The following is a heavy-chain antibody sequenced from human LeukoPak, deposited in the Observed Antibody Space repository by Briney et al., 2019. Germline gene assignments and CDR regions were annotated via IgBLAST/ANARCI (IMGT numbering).Heavy chain of an antibody. CDR2: IYYSGST. CDR3: ARHSSNYDFWSGLTNAFDI. D-gene: IGHD3-3*01. CDR1: GGSISSYY. V-gene: IGHV4-59*08. J-gene: IGHJ3*02. Sequence: SETLSLTCTVSGGSISSYYWSWIRQPPGKGLEWIGYIYYSGSTNYNPSLKSRVTISVDTSKNQFSLKLSSVTAADTAVYYCARHSSNYDFWSGLTNAFDIWGQGTMVTVSS.